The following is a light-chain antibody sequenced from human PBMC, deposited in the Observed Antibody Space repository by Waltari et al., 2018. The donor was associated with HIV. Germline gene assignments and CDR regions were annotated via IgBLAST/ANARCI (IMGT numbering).Light chain of an antibody. Sequence: ELVMTQSPATLPLYPGESATLSCRASQNLNIHVAWYQKRPGQAPRRLVYGASIRAIGVPGRFSGNGSGTEFSLTISGLQSEDYAVYYCQQYHGWPSTFGQGTNLEI. V-gene: IGKV3-15*01. J-gene: IGKJ2*01. CDR1: QNLNIH. CDR2: GAS. CDR3: QQYHGWPST.